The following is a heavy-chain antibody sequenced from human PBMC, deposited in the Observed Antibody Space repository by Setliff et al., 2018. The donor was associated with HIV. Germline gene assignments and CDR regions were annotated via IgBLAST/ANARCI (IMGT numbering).Heavy chain of an antibody. V-gene: IGHV3-20*04. Sequence: GGSLRLSCAASGFTFSTYWMHWVRQAPGKGLEWVSGINWNGGSTGYADSVKGRFTISRDNAKNSLYLQMNSLRAEDKAVYYCAKGSRVAGYYFDPWGQGTLVTVSS. CDR3: AKGSRVAGYYFDP. D-gene: IGHD6-19*01. CDR1: GFTFSTYW. J-gene: IGHJ4*02. CDR2: INWNGGST.